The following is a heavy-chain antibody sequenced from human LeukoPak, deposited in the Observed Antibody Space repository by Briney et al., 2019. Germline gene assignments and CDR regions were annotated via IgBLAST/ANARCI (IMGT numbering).Heavy chain of an antibody. CDR2: IYTSGST. V-gene: IGHV4-61*02. J-gene: IGHJ4*02. CDR3: AREEYYSDNSGYYPDF. Sequence: PSQTLSLTCTVSGDSISSGSYYWSWIRQPAGKGLEWIGRIYTSGSTNYNPSLKSRVTISVDTSKNRFSLKLSSVTAADTAVYYCAREEYYSDNSGYYPDFWGQGTLVTVSS. D-gene: IGHD3-22*01. CDR1: GDSISSGSYY.